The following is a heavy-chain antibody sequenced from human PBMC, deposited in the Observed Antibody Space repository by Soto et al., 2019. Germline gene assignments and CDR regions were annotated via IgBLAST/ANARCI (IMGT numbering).Heavy chain of an antibody. D-gene: IGHD3-10*01. J-gene: IGHJ6*02. CDR1: GGSISSYY. CDR3: ARDQGSYGSGFYYYGMDV. CDR2: IHYSGTT. Sequence: SETLSLTCTVSGGSISSYYWSWIRQPPGKGLEWIGYIHYSGTTNYNPSLKSRVTISVDTSKNQFSLKLSSMTAADTAVYYCARDQGSYGSGFYYYGMDVWGQGTTVT. V-gene: IGHV4-59*01.